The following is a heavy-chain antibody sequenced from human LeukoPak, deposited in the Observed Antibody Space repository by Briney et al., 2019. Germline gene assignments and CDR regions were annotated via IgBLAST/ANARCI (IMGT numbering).Heavy chain of an antibody. J-gene: IGHJ4*02. D-gene: IGHD3-3*01. CDR1: GGSISSYY. CDR2: IYTSGST. Sequence: SETLSLTCTVSGGSISSYYWSWLRHPAGKGLEWLGRIYTSGSTNYKPSLKSRVTMSVDTSKNQFSLKLRSVTAAETAVYYCARGRYDFWSGYYLDYWGQGTLVTVSS. CDR3: ARGRYDFWSGYYLDY. V-gene: IGHV4-4*07.